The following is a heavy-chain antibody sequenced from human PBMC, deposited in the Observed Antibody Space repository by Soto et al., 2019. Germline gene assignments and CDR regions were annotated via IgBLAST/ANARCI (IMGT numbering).Heavy chain of an antibody. J-gene: IGHJ4*02. CDR2: ISAYNGNT. V-gene: IGHV1-18*01. Sequence: ASVKVSCKASGYTFTSYGISWVRQAPGQGLEWMGWISAYNGNTNYAQKLQGRVTMTTDTSTSTAYMELRSLRSDDTAVYYCAREFYDIFTGYPQPFDYWXQGSLVTVSS. D-gene: IGHD3-9*01. CDR1: GYTFTSYG. CDR3: AREFYDIFTGYPQPFDY.